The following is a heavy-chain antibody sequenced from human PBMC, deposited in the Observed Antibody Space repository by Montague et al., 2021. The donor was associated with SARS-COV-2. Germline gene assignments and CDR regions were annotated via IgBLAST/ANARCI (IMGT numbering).Heavy chain of an antibody. Sequence: SETLSLTCTVSGGSISSYYWSWIRQPPGKGLEWIGYIYYSGSTNYNPSLKSRVTISVDTSKNQFSLKLSSVTAADTAVYYCARLEGSGSYWGYYGMDVWGQGTTVTVSS. V-gene: IGHV4-59*13. CDR1: GGSISSYY. D-gene: IGHD3-10*01. CDR2: IYYSGST. J-gene: IGHJ6*02. CDR3: ARLEGSGSYWGYYGMDV.